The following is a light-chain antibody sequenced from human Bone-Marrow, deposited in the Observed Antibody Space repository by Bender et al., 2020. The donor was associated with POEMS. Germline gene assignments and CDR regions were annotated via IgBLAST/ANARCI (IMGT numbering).Light chain of an antibody. J-gene: IGLJ2*01. Sequence: QSALTQPASVSGSPGQSISISCTGTSSDIGSYNLVSWYQQLPGKAPKLMIYDVSKRPSGVPDRFSGSKSGNTASLTISGLQTEDEADYYCCSYAGTNVVFGGGTKLTVL. CDR2: DVS. CDR3: CSYAGTNVV. CDR1: SSDIGSYNL. V-gene: IGLV2-23*02.